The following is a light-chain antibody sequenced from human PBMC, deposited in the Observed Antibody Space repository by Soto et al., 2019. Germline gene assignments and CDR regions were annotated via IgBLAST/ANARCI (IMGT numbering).Light chain of an antibody. V-gene: IGLV1-40*01. CDR2: GNS. CDR1: SSNIGAGYD. CDR3: QSYDSSLRVSV. J-gene: IGLJ2*01. Sequence: QSVLTQPPSVSGAPGQRVTISCTGSSSNIGAGYDVHWYQQLPGTAPKLLIYGNSNRPSGVPDRFSGSKSGTSASLAISGLQDEDEADYYWQSYDSSLRVSVFGGGTKLTVL.